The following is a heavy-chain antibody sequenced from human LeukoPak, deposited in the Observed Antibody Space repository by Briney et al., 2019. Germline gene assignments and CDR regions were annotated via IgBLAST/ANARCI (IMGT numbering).Heavy chain of an antibody. D-gene: IGHD4-17*01. Sequence: PGGSLRLSCAASGFTFSSYWMSWVRQAPGKGLEWVANIKQDGSEKYYVDSVKGRFTISRDNAKNSLYLQMNSLRAEDTAVYYCARVITPGDYSYYYYYYYMDVWGKGTTVTVSS. CDR1: GFTFSSYW. CDR3: ARVITPGDYSYYYYYYYMDV. J-gene: IGHJ6*03. CDR2: IKQDGSEK. V-gene: IGHV3-7*01.